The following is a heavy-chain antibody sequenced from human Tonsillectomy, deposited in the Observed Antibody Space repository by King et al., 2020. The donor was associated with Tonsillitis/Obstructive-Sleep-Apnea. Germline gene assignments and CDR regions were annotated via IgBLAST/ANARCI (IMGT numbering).Heavy chain of an antibody. V-gene: IGHV7-4-1*02. D-gene: IGHD5-18*01. Sequence: QLVQSGSELKKPGASVKVSCKASGYTFASYAMNWVRQAPGQGLEWMGWINTNTGNPTYAQGFTGRFVFSLDTSVSTAYLQISSLKAEDTAVYYCARDQEQLWLRVADEAFDIWGQGKMVTVSS. CDR2: INTNTGNP. CDR3: ARDQEQLWLRVADEAFDI. CDR1: GYTFASYA. J-gene: IGHJ3*02.